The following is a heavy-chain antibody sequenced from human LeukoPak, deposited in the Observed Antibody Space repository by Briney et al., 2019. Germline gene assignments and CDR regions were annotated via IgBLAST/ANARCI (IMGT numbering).Heavy chain of an antibody. CDR2: ISWDGGST. V-gene: IGHV3-43D*03. CDR3: AKSGCSSTSCSIPFDY. J-gene: IGHJ4*02. Sequence: GGSLRLSCAASGFTFSSYAMHWVRQAPGKGLEWVSLISWDGGSTYYADSVKGRFTISRDNSKNSLYLQMNSLRAEDTALYYCAKSGCSSTSCSIPFDYWGQGTLVTVSS. D-gene: IGHD2-2*01. CDR1: GFTFSSYA.